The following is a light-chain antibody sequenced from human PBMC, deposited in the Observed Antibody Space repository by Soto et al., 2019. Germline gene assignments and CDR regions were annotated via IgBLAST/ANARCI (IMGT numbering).Light chain of an antibody. J-gene: IGLJ3*02. CDR1: SSDVGAYNY. V-gene: IGLV2-14*01. CDR3: NSYTDSSTLV. CDR2: DVS. Sequence: QSALTQPASVSGSPGQSITVSCTGTSSDVGAYNYVSWYQQHPGKAPKLIIYDVSNRPSGVSNRFSGSKSGNTASLIISGLQAEDEADYYCNSYTDSSTLVFGGGAKVTVL.